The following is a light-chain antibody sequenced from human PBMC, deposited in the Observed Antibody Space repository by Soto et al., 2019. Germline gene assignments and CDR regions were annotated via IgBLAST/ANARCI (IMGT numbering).Light chain of an antibody. CDR1: SSNIGSNS. CDR3: AAWDASLNGYV. V-gene: IGLV1-44*01. CDR2: NNN. J-gene: IGLJ1*01. Sequence: QSALTQPPSASGTPGQRVTISCSGSSSNIGSNSVYWYQQLLGTAPKLLIYNNNQRPSGLPDRFSGSKSGTSASLAISGFQSEDEADYYCAAWDASLNGYVSGAGTKVTVL.